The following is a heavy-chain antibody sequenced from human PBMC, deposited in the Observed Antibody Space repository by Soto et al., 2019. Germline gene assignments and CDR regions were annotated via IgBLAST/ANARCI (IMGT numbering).Heavy chain of an antibody. CDR2: IYHSGST. Sequence: SETLSLTCAVSGYSISSGYYWGWIRQPPGKGLEWIGSIYHSGSTYYNPSLKSRVTISVDTSKNQFSPKLSSVTAADTAVYYCARVSFYDSSRSPGWSDPSGQGTLLTV. CDR3: ARVSFYDSSRSPGWSDP. CDR1: GYSISSGYY. V-gene: IGHV4-38-2*01. J-gene: IGHJ5*02. D-gene: IGHD3-22*01.